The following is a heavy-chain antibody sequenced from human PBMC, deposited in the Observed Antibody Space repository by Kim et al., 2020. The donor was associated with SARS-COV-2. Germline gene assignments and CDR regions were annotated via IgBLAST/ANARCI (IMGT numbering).Heavy chain of an antibody. CDR2: IYAGNGDT. J-gene: IGHJ4*02. Sequence: ASVKVSCKASGYTFTSYTFHWVRQAPGQRPEWMGRIYAGNGDTDYSRKFQGRVTFSGDTSASTVYMDLSSLSSEDTAVYYCASGVHHSGDYQDWGQGTLVTVSS. V-gene: IGHV1-3*01. D-gene: IGHD2-21*01. CDR3: ASGVHHSGDYQD. CDR1: GYTFTSYT.